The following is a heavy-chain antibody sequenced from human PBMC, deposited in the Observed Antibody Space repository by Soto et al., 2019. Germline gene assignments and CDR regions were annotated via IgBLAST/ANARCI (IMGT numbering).Heavy chain of an antibody. J-gene: IGHJ4*02. CDR1: GGSFSGYY. D-gene: IGHD3-16*02. Sequence: TSETLSLTCAVYGGSFSGYYWSWIRQPPGKGLEWIGEINHSGSTNYNPSLKSRVTISVDTSKNQFSLKRSSVTAADTAVYYCARSPRRRIMITFGGVIAPYYFDYWGQGTLVTVSS. V-gene: IGHV4-34*01. CDR2: INHSGST. CDR3: ARSPRRRIMITFGGVIAPYYFDY.